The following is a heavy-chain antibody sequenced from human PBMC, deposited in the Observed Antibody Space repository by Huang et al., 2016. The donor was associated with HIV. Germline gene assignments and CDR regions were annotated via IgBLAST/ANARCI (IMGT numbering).Heavy chain of an antibody. CDR2: IQDDGTKK. CDR3: AKVTLGFDY. Sequence: QVQLVESGGGVVQPGGSLGLSCATSGFTFSSYGMHWVRQAPGRGLEWVAFIQDDGTKKYYADSVKGRFNISRDNSKNMLHLQMNNLRVEDTAAYFCAKVTLGFDYWGQGTWVTVSS. J-gene: IGHJ4*02. V-gene: IGHV3-30*02. D-gene: IGHD2-15*01. CDR1: GFTFSSYG.